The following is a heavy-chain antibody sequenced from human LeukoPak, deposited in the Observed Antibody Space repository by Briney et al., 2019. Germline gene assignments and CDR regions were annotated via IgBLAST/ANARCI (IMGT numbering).Heavy chain of an antibody. CDR3: ARTLGGSWSTFAY. V-gene: IGHV3-48*03. CDR1: GFTFSSYE. J-gene: IGHJ4*02. CDR2: ISSSGSTI. D-gene: IGHD6-13*01. Sequence: GGSLRLSCAASGFTFSSYEMNWVRQAPGKGLEWVSYISSSGSTIYYADSVKGRFTISRDNAKNSLYLQMNSLRAEDTAVYYFARTLGGSWSTFAYGAKGTLATVPS.